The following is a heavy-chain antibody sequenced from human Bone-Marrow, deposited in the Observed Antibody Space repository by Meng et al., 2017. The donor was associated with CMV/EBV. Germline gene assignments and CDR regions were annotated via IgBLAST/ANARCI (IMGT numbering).Heavy chain of an antibody. V-gene: IGHV4-39*07. J-gene: IGHJ4*02. CDR3: ARNSYGPTDY. CDR1: GGSISSSSYY. CDR2: IYYSGST. D-gene: IGHD5-18*01. Sequence: SETLSLTCTVSGGSISSSSYYWGWIRQPPGKGLEWIGSIYYSGSTYYNPSLKSRVTISVDTSKNQFSLQLSSVAAAYTAVYYFARNSYGPTDYWGQGTLVTVSS.